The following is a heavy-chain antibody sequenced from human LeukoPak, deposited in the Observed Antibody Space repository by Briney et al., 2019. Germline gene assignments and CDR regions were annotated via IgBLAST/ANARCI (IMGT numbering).Heavy chain of an antibody. J-gene: IGHJ6*02. Sequence: PSETLSLTCTVSGGSISSYYWNWIRQPPGKGLEWIGYIHYSGSTNYNPSLKSRVTISVDTSKNQFSLKLSSVTAADTAVYYCARGSDYYDSSGYSAYYYYGMDVWGQGTTVTVSS. CDR2: IHYSGST. D-gene: IGHD3-22*01. CDR3: ARGSDYYDSSGYSAYYYYGMDV. CDR1: GGSISSYY. V-gene: IGHV4-59*01.